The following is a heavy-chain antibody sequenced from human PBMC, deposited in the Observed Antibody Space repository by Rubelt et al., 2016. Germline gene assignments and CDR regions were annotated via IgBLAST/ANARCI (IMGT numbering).Heavy chain of an antibody. J-gene: IGHJ4*02. CDR1: GFTFSTYF. CDR2: MKGDGEI. D-gene: IGHD3-3*01. Sequence: EVQLVEYGGGLVQPGGSLSLSCAASGFTFSTYFMSWVRQAPGKGLEWVANMKGDGEIFYADSMKGRFTISRDNAKNLVYLRMKSLRAEDTAVYYCARDFRSNNCIYYTDYWGQGTLVTVSS. CDR3: ARDFRSNNCIYYTDY. V-gene: IGHV3-7*01.